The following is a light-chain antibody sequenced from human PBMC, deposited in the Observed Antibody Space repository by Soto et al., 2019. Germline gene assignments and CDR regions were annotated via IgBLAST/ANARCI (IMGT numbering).Light chain of an antibody. CDR3: SSYVGGNDL. CDR2: EVN. V-gene: IGLV2-8*01. CDR1: SNNIGPYNL. J-gene: IGLJ3*02. Sequence: QSVPTQHHSAYGSPGQSVTISCTGSSNNIGPYNLVSWYQQHPGKAPKLMIYEVNTRPSGVPDRFSGSKSGNTASLTVSGLHAEYEADYYCSSYVGGNDLFGGGTKLT.